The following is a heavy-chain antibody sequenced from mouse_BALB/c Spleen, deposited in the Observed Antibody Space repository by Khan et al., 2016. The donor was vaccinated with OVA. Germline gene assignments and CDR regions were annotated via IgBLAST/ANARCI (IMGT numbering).Heavy chain of an antibody. CDR3: ARNREPDYFDY. CDR2: IWAGGST. Sequence: QVQLKESGPGLVAPSQSLSITCTVSGFSLTSHGVHWVRQPPGKGLEWLGVIWAGGSTNYNSALMSRLSISYDSSKSQVFLKMNSLQTDDTAMYYCARNREPDYFDYWGQGTTLTVSS. V-gene: IGHV2-9*02. CDR1: GFSLTSHG. J-gene: IGHJ2*01.